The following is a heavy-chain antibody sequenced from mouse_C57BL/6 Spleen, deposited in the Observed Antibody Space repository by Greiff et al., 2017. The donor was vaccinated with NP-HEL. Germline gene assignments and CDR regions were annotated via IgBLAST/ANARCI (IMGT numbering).Heavy chain of an antibody. CDR1: GYTFTSYG. Sequence: QVQLKESGAELARPGASVKLSCKASGYTFTSYGISWVKQRTGQGLEWIGEIYPRSGNTYYNEKFKGKATLTADKSSSTAYMELRSLTSEDSAVYFCARGGLGSSYGGYYAMDYWGQGTSVTVSS. D-gene: IGHD1-1*01. CDR3: ARGGLGSSYGGYYAMDY. V-gene: IGHV1-81*01. J-gene: IGHJ4*01. CDR2: IYPRSGNT.